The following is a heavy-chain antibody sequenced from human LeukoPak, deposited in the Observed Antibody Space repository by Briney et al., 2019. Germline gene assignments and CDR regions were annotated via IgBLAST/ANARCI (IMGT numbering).Heavy chain of an antibody. V-gene: IGHV3-53*01. CDR1: GFSVSSNF. Sequence: GGSLRLSCAASGFSVSSNFMSWVRQAPGKGLEWVSVIYSGGTTYYAVSVKGRFTISRDNSKNTLSLQMTRLRAEDTAVYYCARDGYGNNYMDVWGKGTTVTVSS. CDR3: ARDGYGNNYMDV. J-gene: IGHJ6*03. CDR2: IYSGGTT. D-gene: IGHD5-18*01.